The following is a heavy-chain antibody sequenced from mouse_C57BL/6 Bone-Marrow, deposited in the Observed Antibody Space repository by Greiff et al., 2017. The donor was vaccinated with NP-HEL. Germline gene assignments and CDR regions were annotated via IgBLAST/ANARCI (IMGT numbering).Heavy chain of an antibody. CDR3: ARSGILRSFAY. CDR2: IYPGDGDT. D-gene: IGHD1-1*01. Sequence: QVQLQQSGPELVKPGASVKISCKASGYAFSSSWMNWVKQRPGKGLEWIGRIYPGDGDTNYNGKFKGKATLTADKSSSTAYMQLSSLTSEDSAVYFCARSGILRSFAYWGKGTLVTVSA. V-gene: IGHV1-82*01. J-gene: IGHJ3*01. CDR1: GYAFSSSW.